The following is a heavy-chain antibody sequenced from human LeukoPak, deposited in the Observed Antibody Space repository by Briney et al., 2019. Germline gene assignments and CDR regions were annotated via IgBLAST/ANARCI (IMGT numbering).Heavy chain of an antibody. CDR2: INPNSGGT. CDR3: ARDPSPPTNYDILTAPDY. V-gene: IGHV1-2*02. CDR1: GYTFSGYY. Sequence: ASVKVSCKASGYTFSGYYMHWVRQAPGQGLEWMGWINPNSGGTNYAQKLQGRVTMNRDTSISTAYMELSRLRSDDTAVYYCARDPSPPTNYDILTAPDYWGQGTLVTVSS. D-gene: IGHD3-9*01. J-gene: IGHJ4*02.